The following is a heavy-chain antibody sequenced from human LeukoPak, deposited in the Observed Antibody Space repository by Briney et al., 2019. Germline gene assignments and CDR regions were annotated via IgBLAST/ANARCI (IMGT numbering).Heavy chain of an antibody. CDR1: GYTFTGYH. CDR3: ARSFIDYGAMPWALDI. J-gene: IGHJ3*02. CDR2: INPNRGGT. V-gene: IGHV1-2*02. Sequence: ASVKVSCTASGYTFTGYHMHWVRQAPGQGLEWMGWINPNRGGTNHAQKFQGRVTMTRDTSISTAYMELSRLTSDDTAAYFCARSFIDYGAMPWALDIWGQGTMVTVSS. D-gene: IGHD4-17*01.